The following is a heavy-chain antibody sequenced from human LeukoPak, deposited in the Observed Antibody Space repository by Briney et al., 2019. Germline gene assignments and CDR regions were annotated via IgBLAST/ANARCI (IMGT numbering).Heavy chain of an antibody. CDR1: GGSFSGYY. CDR3: ARHYCSSSSCYTPLYAFDI. Sequence: SETLSLTCAVSGGSFSGYYWTWIRQPPGKGLEWIGEINHSGSANYNPSLKSRVTISLDTSKNQFSLKLSSVTAADTAVYYCARHYCSSSSCYTPLYAFDIWGQGTMVTVSS. V-gene: IGHV4-34*01. J-gene: IGHJ3*02. D-gene: IGHD2-2*02. CDR2: INHSGSA.